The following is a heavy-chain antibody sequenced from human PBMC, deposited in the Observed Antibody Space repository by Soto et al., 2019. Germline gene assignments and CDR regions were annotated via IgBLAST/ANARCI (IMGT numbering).Heavy chain of an antibody. Sequence: QVQLVESGGGVVQPGRSLRLSCAASGFTFSSYGMHWVRQAPGKGLEWVAVISYDGSNKYYADSVKGRFTISRDNSKDTLRLQMNSLRVEDTAVYYCAKDLRGWYYFDHWGQGTLVTVSS. D-gene: IGHD6-19*01. CDR2: ISYDGSNK. CDR1: GFTFSSYG. V-gene: IGHV3-30*18. CDR3: AKDLRGWYYFDH. J-gene: IGHJ4*02.